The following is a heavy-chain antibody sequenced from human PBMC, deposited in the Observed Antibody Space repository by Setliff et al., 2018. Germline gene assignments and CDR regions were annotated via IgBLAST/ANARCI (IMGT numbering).Heavy chain of an antibody. CDR2: INPNSGGT. Sequence: ASVKVSCKASGYTFSGYYMHWVRQAPGQGLEWMGRINPNSGGTNYAQKFQGRVTMTSDSSISTAYMGLSGLRSDDTAVYYCARVKAPALYYYMDVWGKGTTVTVSS. D-gene: IGHD3-16*02. V-gene: IGHV1-2*06. J-gene: IGHJ6*03. CDR3: ARVKAPALYYYMDV. CDR1: GYTFSGYY.